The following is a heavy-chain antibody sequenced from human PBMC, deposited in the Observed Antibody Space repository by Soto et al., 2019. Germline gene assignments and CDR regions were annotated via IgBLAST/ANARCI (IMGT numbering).Heavy chain of an antibody. CDR3: ARDHLPDYYYYGMDV. CDR2: INLNSGDT. D-gene: IGHD2-2*01. J-gene: IGHJ6*02. CDR1: GYTFSDYY. Sequence: ASVKVACKASGYTFSDYYIHWVRQAPGQGPEWMGWINLNSGDTNYAQKFQGWVTMTRDTSNTTAYMELTRLTSDDTAIYYCARDHLPDYYYYGMDVWGQGTTVTVSS. V-gene: IGHV1-2*04.